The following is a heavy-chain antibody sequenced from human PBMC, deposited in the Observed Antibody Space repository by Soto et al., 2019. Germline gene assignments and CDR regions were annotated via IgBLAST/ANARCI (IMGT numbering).Heavy chain of an antibody. D-gene: IGHD6-19*01. J-gene: IGHJ4*02. CDR1: GGSISSYY. V-gene: IGHV4-59*01. CDR2: IPYSGST. CDR3: ARVGGWQLDY. Sequence: SETLSLTCIVSGGSISSYYWSWIRRPPGKGLEWIGYIPYSGSTKYNPSLRSRVSISVDTSKNQFSLKLSSVTAADTAVYYCARVGGWQLDYWGQGALVTVSS.